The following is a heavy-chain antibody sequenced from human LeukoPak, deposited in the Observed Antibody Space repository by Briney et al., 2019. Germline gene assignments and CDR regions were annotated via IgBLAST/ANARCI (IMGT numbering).Heavy chain of an antibody. V-gene: IGHV3-74*01. CDR3: ARDFRQDYGDYSWVY. D-gene: IGHD4-17*01. Sequence: PGGSLRLSCAASGFTVSSNYMSWVLQAPGKGLVWVSRINTDGSSTSYADSVKGRFTISRDNAKNTLYLHMSNLRAEDTAVYFCARDFRQDYGDYSWVYWGQGTLVTVSS. J-gene: IGHJ4*02. CDR1: GFTVSSNY. CDR2: INTDGSST.